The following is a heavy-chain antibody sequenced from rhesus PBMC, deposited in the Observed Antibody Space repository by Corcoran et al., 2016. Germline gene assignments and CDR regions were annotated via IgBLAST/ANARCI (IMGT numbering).Heavy chain of an antibody. CDR3: ARESMGGFDY. CDR2: IYGISGST. J-gene: IGHJ4*01. V-gene: IGHV4-147*01. D-gene: IGHD4-17*01. Sequence: QVQLQESGPGLVKPSETLSLTCAVSGYSISSNYWSWIRQPPGKGLEWIGYIYGISGSTYYNPSLKSRVTISTEPSKSQFSLKLSAVTAADTAVYYCARESMGGFDYWGQGVLVTVSS. CDR1: GYSISSNY.